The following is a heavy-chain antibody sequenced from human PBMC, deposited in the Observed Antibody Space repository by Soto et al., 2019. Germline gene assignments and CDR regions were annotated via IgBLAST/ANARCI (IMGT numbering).Heavy chain of an antibody. CDR3: ARMPPYLSSYYYYMDV. D-gene: IGHD2-2*01. Sequence: EASVKVSCKASGYTFSSCGISWVRQAPGQGLEWMGWISVYNGNTNYAQKLQGRVTMTTDTSTSTAYMELRSLRSDDTAVYYCARMPPYLSSYYYYMDVWGKGTTVTVSS. CDR2: ISVYNGNT. J-gene: IGHJ6*03. CDR1: GYTFSSCG. V-gene: IGHV1-18*01.